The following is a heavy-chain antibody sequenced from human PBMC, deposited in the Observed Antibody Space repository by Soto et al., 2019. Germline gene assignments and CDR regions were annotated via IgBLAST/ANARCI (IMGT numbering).Heavy chain of an antibody. CDR2: INHSGST. V-gene: IGHV4-34*01. Sequence: PSETLSLTCAVYGGSFGGYYWTWVGQPPGTGLEWIGEINHSGSTNYNPSLKSRVTISVDTSKNQFSLKLTSVTAADTAVYYCARDKITGLFDYWGQRTLVTVSS. J-gene: IGHJ4*02. CDR3: ARDKITGLFDY. D-gene: IGHD2-8*02. CDR1: GGSFGGYY.